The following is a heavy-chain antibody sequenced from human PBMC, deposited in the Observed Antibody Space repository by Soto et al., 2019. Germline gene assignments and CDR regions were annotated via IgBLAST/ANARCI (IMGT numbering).Heavy chain of an antibody. CDR2: INHSGST. Sequence: PSETLSLTCAVYGGSFSGDYWSWIRQPPGKGLEWIGEINHSGSTNYNPSLKSRVTISVDTSKNQFSLKLSSVTAADTAVYYCARGLATVTPRYYYYYYMDVWGKGTTVTVSS. J-gene: IGHJ6*03. V-gene: IGHV4-34*01. D-gene: IGHD4-4*01. CDR1: GGSFSGDY. CDR3: ARGLATVTPRYYYYYYMDV.